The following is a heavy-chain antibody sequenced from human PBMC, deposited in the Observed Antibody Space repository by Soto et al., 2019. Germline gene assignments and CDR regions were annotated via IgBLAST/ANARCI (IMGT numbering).Heavy chain of an antibody. CDR1: YW. J-gene: IGHJ4*02. V-gene: IGHV5-10-1*01. CDR3: ARHSSPLYCSGGSCYSLSHYYFDY. Sequence: YWISWVRQMPGKGLEWMGRIDPSDSYTNYSPSFQGHVTISADKSISTAYLQWSSLKASDTAMYYCARHSSPLYCSGGSCYSLSHYYFDYWGQGTLVTVSS. CDR2: IDPSDSYT. D-gene: IGHD2-15*01.